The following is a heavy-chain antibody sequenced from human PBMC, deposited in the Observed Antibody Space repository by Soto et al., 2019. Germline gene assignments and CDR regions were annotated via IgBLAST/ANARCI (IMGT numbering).Heavy chain of an antibody. CDR3: ARDPPPPDY. Sequence: ASVKVSCKASGYTFTSYDINWVRQATGQGLEWMGWISAYNGNTDYAQKLQGRVTMTTDTSTSTAYMELRSLRSDDTAVYYCARDPPPPDYWGQGTLVTVSS. J-gene: IGHJ4*02. V-gene: IGHV1-18*01. CDR1: GYTFTSYD. CDR2: ISAYNGNT.